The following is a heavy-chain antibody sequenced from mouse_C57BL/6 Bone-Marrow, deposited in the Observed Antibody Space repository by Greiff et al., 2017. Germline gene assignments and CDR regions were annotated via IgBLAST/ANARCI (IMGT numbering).Heavy chain of an antibody. CDR2: ILPGSGST. J-gene: IGHJ3*01. CDR3: ATDYYGSSYWFAY. V-gene: IGHV1-9*01. D-gene: IGHD1-1*01. Sequence: QVQLQQSGAELMKPGASVKLSCKATGYTFTGYWIEWVKQRPGHGLEWIGEILPGSGSTNYNEKFKGKATFTADTSSNTAYMQLSSLTTDDSAIYYCATDYYGSSYWFAYWGQGTLVTVSA. CDR1: GYTFTGYW.